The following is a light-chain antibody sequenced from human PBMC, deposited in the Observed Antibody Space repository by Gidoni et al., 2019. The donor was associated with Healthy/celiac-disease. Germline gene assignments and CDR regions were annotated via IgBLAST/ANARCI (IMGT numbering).Light chain of an antibody. CDR1: QSISSW. Sequence: DIQMTQSPSTLSASVGDRVTITCRASQSISSWVAWYQQKPGKAPKLLIYKASSLESGVPSRFSGSGSGTEFTLTISILQPDDFATYYCQQYNSYTFGQXTKLEIK. J-gene: IGKJ2*01. CDR3: QQYNSYT. V-gene: IGKV1-5*03. CDR2: KAS.